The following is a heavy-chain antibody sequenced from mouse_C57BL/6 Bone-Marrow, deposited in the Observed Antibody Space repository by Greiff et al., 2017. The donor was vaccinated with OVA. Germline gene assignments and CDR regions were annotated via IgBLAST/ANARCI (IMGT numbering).Heavy chain of an antibody. V-gene: IGHV1-19*01. Sequence: EVKLMESGPVLVKPGASVKMSCKASGYTFTDYYMNWVKQSHGKSLEWIGVINPYNGGTSYNQKFKGKATLTVDKSSSTAYMELNSLTSEDSAVYYGARWFDYYGSSYNYWGQGTTLTVSS. J-gene: IGHJ2*01. CDR2: INPYNGGT. D-gene: IGHD1-1*01. CDR1: GYTFTDYY. CDR3: ARWFDYYGSSYNY.